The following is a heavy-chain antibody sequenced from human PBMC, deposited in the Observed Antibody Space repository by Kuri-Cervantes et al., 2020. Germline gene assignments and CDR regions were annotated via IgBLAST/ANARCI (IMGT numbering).Heavy chain of an antibody. CDR2: INHSGST. J-gene: IGHJ5*02. D-gene: IGHD2-2*01. V-gene: IGHV4-34*01. CDR1: GGSFSGYY. Sequence: GSLRLSCAVYGGSFSGYYWSWIRQPPGKGLEWIGEINHSGSTYYNPPLKSRVTISVDTSKNQFSLKLSSVTAADTAVYYCARGRAGVVVPAAHSPNLNWFDPWGQGTLVTVSS. CDR3: ARGRAGVVVPAAHSPNLNWFDP.